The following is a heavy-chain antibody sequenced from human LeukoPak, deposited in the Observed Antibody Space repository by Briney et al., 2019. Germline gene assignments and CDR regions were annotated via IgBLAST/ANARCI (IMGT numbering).Heavy chain of an antibody. Sequence: AGGSLRLSCAASGFTFSSYGMHWVRQAPGKGLEWVAVIWYDGSNKYYADSVKGRFTISRDNSKNTLYLQMNSLRTEDTAIYYCTTASRRDYEFDYWGQGTLVTVSS. D-gene: IGHD4-17*01. CDR2: IWYDGSNK. J-gene: IGHJ4*02. CDR1: GFTFSSYG. V-gene: IGHV3-33*01. CDR3: TTASRRDYEFDY.